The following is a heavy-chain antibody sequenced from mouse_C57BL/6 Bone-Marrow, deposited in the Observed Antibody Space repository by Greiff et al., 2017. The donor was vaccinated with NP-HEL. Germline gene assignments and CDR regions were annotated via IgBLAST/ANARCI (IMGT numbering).Heavy chain of an antibody. J-gene: IGHJ2*01. D-gene: IGHD2-4*01. V-gene: IGHV14-4*01. CDR2: LDPENGDT. CDR3: TTYDYDDFDY. Sequence: VQLQQSGAELVRPGASVKLSCTASGFNIKDDYMHWVKQRPEQGLEWIGWLDPENGDTEYASKFQGKATITADTSSNTAYLQLSSLTSEDTAVYYCTTYDYDDFDYWGQGTTLTVSS. CDR1: GFNIKDDY.